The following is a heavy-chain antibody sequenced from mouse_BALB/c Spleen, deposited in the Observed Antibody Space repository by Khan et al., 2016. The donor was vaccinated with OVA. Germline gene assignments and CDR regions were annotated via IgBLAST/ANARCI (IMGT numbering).Heavy chain of an antibody. V-gene: IGHV5-6-4*01. CDR1: GFSFSTYS. CDR3: TGHRGYYGSSPYFDY. D-gene: IGHD1-1*01. J-gene: IGHJ2*01. Sequence: DVMLVESGGGLVRPGGSLKLSCAASGFSFSTYSFSWFRQPPERRLGWFATFSIGGSYTSYPESVKGRLTNSRDNAKNTQHLQVNSLRSEDTAMYYWTGHRGYYGSSPYFDYWGQGTTLTVAS. CDR2: FSIGGSYT.